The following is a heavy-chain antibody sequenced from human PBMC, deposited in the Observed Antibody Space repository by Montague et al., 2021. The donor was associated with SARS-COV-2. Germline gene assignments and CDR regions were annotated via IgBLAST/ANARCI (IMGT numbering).Heavy chain of an antibody. CDR3: AGAQTTCFIANFVNSFDY. Sequence: SETLSLTCTVSGGSISGYYWTWIRQPPGKGLEWLGYIYYTGSTKYNPSLRSRVTISIDTPKNQFSLKLRSVTAADTAVYFCAGAQTTCFIANFVNSFDYWGQGAPVTVSS. J-gene: IGHJ4*02. CDR1: GGSISGYY. CDR2: IYYTGST. V-gene: IGHV4-59*01. D-gene: IGHD2-2*01.